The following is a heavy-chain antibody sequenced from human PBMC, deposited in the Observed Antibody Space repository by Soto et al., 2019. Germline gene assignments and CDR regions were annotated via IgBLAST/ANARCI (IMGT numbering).Heavy chain of an antibody. CDR1: GYSFTSYW. CDR3: AGLVGALGYYYGMDV. Sequence: ESLKISCKGSGYSFTSYWISWVRQMPGKGLEWMGRIDPSDSYTNYSPSFQGHVTISADKSISTAYLQWSSLKASDTAMYYCAGLVGALGYYYGMDVWGQGTTVTVSS. D-gene: IGHD1-26*01. CDR2: IDPSDSYT. V-gene: IGHV5-10-1*01. J-gene: IGHJ6*02.